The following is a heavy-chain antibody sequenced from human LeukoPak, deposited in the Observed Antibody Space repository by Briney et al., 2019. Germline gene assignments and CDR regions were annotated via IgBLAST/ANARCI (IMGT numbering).Heavy chain of an antibody. CDR1: GFSFSSYS. V-gene: IGHV3-7*05. CDR2: IKHDASEK. Sequence: GGSLRLSCAVSGFSFSSYSMSWVRLAPGKGLEWVASIKHDASEKYYVDSVKGRFTISRDNSKNSLYLQMGSLRAEDAAVYYCARDERQLFSPGAYFDYWGQGTLVTVSS. CDR3: ARDERQLFSPGAYFDY. D-gene: IGHD5-18*01. J-gene: IGHJ4*02.